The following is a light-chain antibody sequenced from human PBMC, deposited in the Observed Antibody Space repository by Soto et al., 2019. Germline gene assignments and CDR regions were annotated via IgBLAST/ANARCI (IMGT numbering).Light chain of an antibody. CDR1: QTISGY. CDR2: GAS. CDR3: QHGYITPYS. V-gene: IGKV1-39*01. J-gene: IGKJ2*03. Sequence: DIQMTQSPSSLSASVGDRVTITCRASQTISGYLNWYQQKPGKAPKLLISGASSLQSGVPSRFSGSGSGTYYTLTITSLQPEDSATYYCQHGYITPYSFGQGTKLEIK.